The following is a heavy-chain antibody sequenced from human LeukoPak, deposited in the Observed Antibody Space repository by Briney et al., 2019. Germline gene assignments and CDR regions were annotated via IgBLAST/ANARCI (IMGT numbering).Heavy chain of an antibody. CDR3: ARDFYGSGSYSGAFDI. D-gene: IGHD3-10*01. CDR1: GYTLTELS. V-gene: IGHV1-24*01. CDR2: FDPEDGET. J-gene: IGHJ3*02. Sequence: ASVKVSCKVSGYTLTELSMHWVRQAPGKGLEWMGGFDPEDGETIYAQKFQGRVTMTEDTSTDTAYMELSSLRAEDTAVYYCARDFYGSGSYSGAFDIWGQGTMVTVSS.